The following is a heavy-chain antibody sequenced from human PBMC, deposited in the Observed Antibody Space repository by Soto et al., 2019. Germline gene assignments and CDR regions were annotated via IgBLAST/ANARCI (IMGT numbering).Heavy chain of an antibody. J-gene: IGHJ6*02. V-gene: IGHV5-51*01. Sequence: GESLKISCKGSGYTFTNYWIGWVRQMPGKGLEWMGIIYPGDSDTKYNPSFQGQVTISADKSITTTYLQWSSLKASDTAIYFCAASIFYYGMDVWGQGTTVTVSS. CDR2: IYPGDSDT. CDR3: AASIFYYGMDV. CDR1: GYTFTNYW.